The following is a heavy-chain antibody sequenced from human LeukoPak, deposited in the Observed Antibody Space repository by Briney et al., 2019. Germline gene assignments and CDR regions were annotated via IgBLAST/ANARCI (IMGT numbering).Heavy chain of an antibody. CDR1: GFTFSSYG. V-gene: IGHV3-33*06. J-gene: IGHJ4*02. Sequence: PGRSLRLSCAASGFTFSSYGMHWVRQAPGKGLEWVAVIWYDGSNKYYADSVKGRFTISRDNSKNTLYLQVNSLRAEDTAVYYCAKGKGIYYFDYWGQGTLVTVSS. CDR2: IWYDGSNK. CDR3: AKGKGIYYFDY. D-gene: IGHD2-15*01.